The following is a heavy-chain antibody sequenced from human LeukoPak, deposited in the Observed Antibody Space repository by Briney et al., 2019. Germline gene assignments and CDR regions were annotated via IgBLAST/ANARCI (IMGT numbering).Heavy chain of an antibody. CDR1: GGSFSDYY. V-gene: IGHV4-34*01. CDR3: ARSHGNMNGDPFDY. D-gene: IGHD4-17*01. Sequence: SETLSLTCAVYGGSFSDYYWSWIRQSPGKGLEWIGEINHSGSTNYNPSLKSRVTISVDTSKNQFSLKLTSVTAADTAVYYCARSHGNMNGDPFDYWGQGTLVTVSS. CDR2: INHSGST. J-gene: IGHJ4*02.